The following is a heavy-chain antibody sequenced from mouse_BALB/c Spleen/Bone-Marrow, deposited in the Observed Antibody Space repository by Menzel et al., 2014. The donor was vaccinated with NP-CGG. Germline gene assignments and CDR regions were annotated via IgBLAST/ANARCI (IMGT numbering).Heavy chain of an antibody. J-gene: IGHJ3*01. CDR1: GYSFTSYY. D-gene: IGHD2-4*01. CDR3: ARRVITTGPGFAY. Sequence: EVQLQESGPELMKPGASVKISCKASGYSFTSYYMHWVKQSHGKSLEWIGYIDPFNGDTNYNQKFKGKATLTVDQSSSTAYMHLSSLTSEDSAVYYCARRVITTGPGFAYWGQGTLVTVSA. V-gene: IGHV1S135*01. CDR2: IDPFNGDT.